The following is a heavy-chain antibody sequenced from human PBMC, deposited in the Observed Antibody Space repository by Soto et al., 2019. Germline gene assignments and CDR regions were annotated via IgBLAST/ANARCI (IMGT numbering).Heavy chain of an antibody. CDR1: GLTVGNNY. CDR3: ARRRQLAAHFDY. V-gene: IGHV3-53*01. Sequence: VVSLSISCAASGLTVGNNYMTWVRQAPGKGLEWVSLIYTDDITYYADSVKGRFTISIDNSKNTLFLEMNWVRPEDTAVYYCARRRQLAAHFDYWGLGTLVTVPQ. CDR2: IYTDDIT. J-gene: IGHJ4*02. D-gene: IGHD6-6*01.